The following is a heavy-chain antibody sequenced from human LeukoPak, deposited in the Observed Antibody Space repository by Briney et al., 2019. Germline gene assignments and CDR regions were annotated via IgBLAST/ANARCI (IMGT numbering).Heavy chain of an antibody. CDR2: INHSGST. V-gene: IGHV4-34*01. Sequence: SETLSLTCAVYGGSFSGYYWSWIRQPPGKGLEWIGEINHSGSTNYNPSLKSRVTISVDMSKNQFSLKLSSVTAADTAVYYCARSGGYCSSTSCSAYYYYYYMDVWGKGTTVTVSS. D-gene: IGHD2-2*01. CDR1: GGSFSGYY. CDR3: ARSGGYCSSTSCSAYYYYYYMDV. J-gene: IGHJ6*03.